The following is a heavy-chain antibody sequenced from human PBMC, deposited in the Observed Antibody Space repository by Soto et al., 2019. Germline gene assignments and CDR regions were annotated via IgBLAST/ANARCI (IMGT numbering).Heavy chain of an antibody. CDR3: AKGGYWFDP. Sequence: QVQLQESGPRLVKPSETLSLTCTVSGGSVSSYYWSWIRKPPGKGLEWIGYMYYVGSINYKPSLKSRVTISVDTSKNQCSLKLSSVAAADTAVYYCAKGGYWFDPWGQGTLVTVSS. CDR2: MYYVGSI. J-gene: IGHJ5*02. V-gene: IGHV4-59*02. D-gene: IGHD3-16*01. CDR1: GGSVSSYY.